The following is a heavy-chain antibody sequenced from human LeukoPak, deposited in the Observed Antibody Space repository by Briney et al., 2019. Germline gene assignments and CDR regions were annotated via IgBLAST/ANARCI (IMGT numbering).Heavy chain of an antibody. J-gene: IGHJ4*02. CDR1: GFTFSSYS. CDR2: ISSSSSYI. V-gene: IGHV3-21*04. CDR3: VKDSVWYNWNYGSFDY. Sequence: GGSLRLSCAASGFTFSSYSMNWVRQAPGKGLEWVSSISSSSSYIYYADSVKGRFTISRDNSKNTLYLQMNSLRAEDTAVYYCVKDSVWYNWNYGSFDYWGQGTLVTVSS. D-gene: IGHD1-7*01.